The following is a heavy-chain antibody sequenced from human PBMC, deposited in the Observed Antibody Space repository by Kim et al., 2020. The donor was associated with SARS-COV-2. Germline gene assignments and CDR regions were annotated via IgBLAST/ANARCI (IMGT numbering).Heavy chain of an antibody. CDR3: AKDLRSLGYCNGGNCWAQLDY. J-gene: IGHJ4*02. CDR2: ISSSGGST. CDR1: GFSFSSYA. V-gene: IGHV3-23*01. Sequence: GGSLRLSCEVSGFSFSSYAMSWVRQAPGKGLGWVSAISSSGGSTYHADSVKGRFTISRDNSKNTLYLQMNSLRAEDTAVYYCAKDLRSLGYCNGGNCWAQLDYWGQGTLVTVSS. D-gene: IGHD2-15*01.